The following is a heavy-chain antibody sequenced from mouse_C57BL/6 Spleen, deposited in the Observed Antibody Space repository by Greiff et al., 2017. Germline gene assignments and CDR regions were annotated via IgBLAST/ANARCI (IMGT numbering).Heavy chain of an antibody. D-gene: IGHD4-1*01. Sequence: VQLQQSGAELVRPGASVTLSCKASGYTFTDYEMHWVKQTPVHGLEWIGAIAPETGGTAYNQKFKGKAILTADKSSSTAYMELRSLTSEDAAVYDGTRSRDWEGGGAYCGKGTLGTVSA. J-gene: IGHJ3*01. CDR3: TRSRDWEGGGAY. CDR2: IAPETGGT. V-gene: IGHV1-15*01. CDR1: GYTFTDYE.